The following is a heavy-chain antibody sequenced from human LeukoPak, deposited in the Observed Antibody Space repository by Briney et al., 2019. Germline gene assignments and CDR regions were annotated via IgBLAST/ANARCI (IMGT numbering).Heavy chain of an antibody. D-gene: IGHD2-21*02. CDR1: GFTFSSYG. V-gene: IGHV3-30*18. CDR3: AKDWVTLDY. CDR2: ISYDGSNK. Sequence: PGGSLRLSCAASGFTFSSYGMHWVRQAPGKGLEWVAVISYDGSNKYYADSVKGRSTISRDNSKNTLYLQMNSLRAEDTAVYYCAKDWVTLDYWGQGTLVTVSS. J-gene: IGHJ4*02.